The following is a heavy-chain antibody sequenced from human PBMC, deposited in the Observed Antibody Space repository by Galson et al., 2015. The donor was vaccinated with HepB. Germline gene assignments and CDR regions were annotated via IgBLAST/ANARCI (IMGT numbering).Heavy chain of an antibody. Sequence: SVKVSCKASGYTFTSYGISWVRQAPGQGLEWMGWISAYNGNTNYAQKLQGRVTMTTDTSTSTAYMELRSLRSDDTAVCYCARARKQYYDFWSGYSVDDYYYGMDVWGQGTTVTVSS. CDR2: ISAYNGNT. D-gene: IGHD3-3*01. V-gene: IGHV1-18*04. CDR1: GYTFTSYG. J-gene: IGHJ6*02. CDR3: ARARKQYYDFWSGYSVDDYYYGMDV.